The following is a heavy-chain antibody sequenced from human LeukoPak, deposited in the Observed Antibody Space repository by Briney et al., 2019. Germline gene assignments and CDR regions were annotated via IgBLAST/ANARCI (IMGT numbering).Heavy chain of an antibody. CDR3: AKNNWNDMPFVDY. Sequence: GGSLRLSCAASGFTFRNSAMSWVRQAPGKGLEWASTISGTGVGTFYADSVKGRLTISRDNPKNTLYLQMNSLRAEDTAVYYCAKNNWNDMPFVDYWGQGTLVTVSS. J-gene: IGHJ4*02. CDR2: ISGTGVGT. V-gene: IGHV3-23*01. CDR1: GFTFRNSA. D-gene: IGHD1-20*01.